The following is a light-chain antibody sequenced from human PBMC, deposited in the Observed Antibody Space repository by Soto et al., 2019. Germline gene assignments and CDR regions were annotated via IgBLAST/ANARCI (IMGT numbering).Light chain of an antibody. CDR1: SSNIGINA. J-gene: IGLJ1*01. CDR2: DNN. Sequence: QSVLTQPPSASGTPGQRVTISWSGSSSNIGINAVNWYQQLPGTAPKLVIYDNNQRPSGVPDRFSGSKSGISASLAISGLQSEDEADYSCAAWDDSLNGLVFGTGTKVTGL. V-gene: IGLV1-44*01. CDR3: AAWDDSLNGLV.